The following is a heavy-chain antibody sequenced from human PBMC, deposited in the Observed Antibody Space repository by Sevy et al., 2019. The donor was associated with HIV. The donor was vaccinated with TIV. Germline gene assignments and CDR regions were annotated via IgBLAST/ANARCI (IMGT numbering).Heavy chain of an antibody. D-gene: IGHD3-10*01. Sequence: SETLSLTCTVSGGSFSRYYWSWIRQPPGKGLEWIGYIYYSGSTNYNPSLKSRVTISVDTSKNQFSLKLSSVTAADTAVYYCARVGDYGSGSYYHYWGQGTLVTVSS. J-gene: IGHJ4*02. V-gene: IGHV4-59*01. CDR3: ARVGDYGSGSYYHY. CDR2: IYYSGST. CDR1: GGSFSRYY.